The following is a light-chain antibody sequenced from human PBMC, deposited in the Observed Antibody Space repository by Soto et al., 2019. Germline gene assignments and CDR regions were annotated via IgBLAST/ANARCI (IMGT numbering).Light chain of an antibody. V-gene: IGLV2-8*01. J-gene: IGLJ3*02. Sequence: QSVLTQPPSASGSPGQSVTISCTGTSSDVGGYDSVSWYQQHPGKAPKLLIYEVSKRPSGVPDRFSGSKSGNTASPTVSGLQAEDEVDYYCTSYARSFNLLFGGGAKATVL. CDR1: SSDVGGYDS. CDR2: EVS. CDR3: TSYARSFNLL.